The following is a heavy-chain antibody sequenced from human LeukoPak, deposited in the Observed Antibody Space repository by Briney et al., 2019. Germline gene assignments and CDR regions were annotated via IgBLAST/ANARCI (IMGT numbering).Heavy chain of an antibody. J-gene: IGHJ3*02. V-gene: IGHV3-23*01. CDR3: AKDLDSSSWYSHDAFDI. CDR2: ISAGGEST. D-gene: IGHD6-13*01. CDR1: GFTFRSYA. Sequence: GGSLRLSCAASGFTFRSYAMTWVRQAPGKGLEWVSAISAGGESTWHADSVKGRFTISRDNSKNTLYLQMNSLRAEDTAVYYCAKDLDSSSWYSHDAFDIWGQGTMVTVSS.